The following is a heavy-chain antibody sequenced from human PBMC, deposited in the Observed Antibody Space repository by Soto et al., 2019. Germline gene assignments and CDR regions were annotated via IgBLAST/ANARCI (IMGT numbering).Heavy chain of an antibody. CDR1: GYPFTVHY. D-gene: IGHD6-6*01. J-gene: IGHJ6*02. CDR3: ARDFRTSRLGVDV. CDR2: INPSSGGT. Sequence: QEQLVQSGTEVKKLGASVKVSCKASGYPFTVHYIYWVRPAPGHGLEWMGWINPSSGGTEFAEKFQGGVTVTRDTSLSTVLLELNSLTSGDTGVYFCARDFRTSRLGVDVWGQGSAVTVSS. V-gene: IGHV1-2*02.